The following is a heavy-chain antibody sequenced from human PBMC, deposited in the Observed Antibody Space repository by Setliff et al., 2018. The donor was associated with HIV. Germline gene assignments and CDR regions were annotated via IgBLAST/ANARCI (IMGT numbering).Heavy chain of an antibody. CDR2: IQSGGII. D-gene: IGHD4-17*01. V-gene: IGHV3-66*01. J-gene: IGHJ3*02. CDR1: GLTLSNSA. CDR3: ARDSKETTVVTKTGELSAGLDI. Sequence: GGSLRLSCAASGLTLSNSAMTWVRQKPWRGLEWVSLIQSGGIIYYADSVKGRFTISRDNSNNTLSLQMSSLRAEDTAVYYCARDSKETTVVTKTGELSAGLDIWGQGTVVTVSS.